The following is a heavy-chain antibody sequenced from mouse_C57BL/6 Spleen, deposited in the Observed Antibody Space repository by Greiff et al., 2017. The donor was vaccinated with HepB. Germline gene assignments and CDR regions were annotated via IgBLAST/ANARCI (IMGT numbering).Heavy chain of an antibody. CDR2: INPSNGGT. J-gene: IGHJ3*01. Sequence: QVHVKQPGTELVKPGASVKLSCKASGYTFTSYWMHWVKQRPGQGLEWIGNINPSNGGTNYNEKFKSKATLTVDKSSSTAYMQLSSLTSEDSAVYYCGGSYGSSYGWFAYWGQGTLVTVSA. CDR1: GYTFTSYW. D-gene: IGHD1-1*01. V-gene: IGHV1-53*01. CDR3: GGSYGSSYGWFAY.